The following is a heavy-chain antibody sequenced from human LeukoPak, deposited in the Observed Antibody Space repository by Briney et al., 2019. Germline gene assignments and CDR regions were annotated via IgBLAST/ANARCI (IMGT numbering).Heavy chain of an antibody. V-gene: IGHV4-61*01. CDR3: ARRVQSYFDY. J-gene: IGHJ4*02. Sequence: SETLSLTCTVSGGSISSSSYYWSWIRQPPGKGLEWLGYIYYSGNTNYNPSLESRVTISVDTSKNQFSLKLSSVTAADTAVYYCARRVQSYFDYWGQGTLVTVSS. D-gene: IGHD1-1*01. CDR1: GGSISSSSYY. CDR2: IYYSGNT.